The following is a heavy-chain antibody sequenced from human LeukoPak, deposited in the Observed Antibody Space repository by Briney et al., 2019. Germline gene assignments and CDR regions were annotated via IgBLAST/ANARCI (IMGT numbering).Heavy chain of an antibody. Sequence: SVKVSCKASGGTFSSYTISWVRQAPGQGLEWMGRIIPILGIAKYAQKFQDRVTITADKSTRTAYSELRSMRSEDTAVYYCARGGDLKGELDYWGQGTLVTVS. CDR3: ARGGDLKGELDY. D-gene: IGHD3-16*01. CDR1: GGTFSSYT. V-gene: IGHV1-69*02. CDR2: IIPILGIA. J-gene: IGHJ4*02.